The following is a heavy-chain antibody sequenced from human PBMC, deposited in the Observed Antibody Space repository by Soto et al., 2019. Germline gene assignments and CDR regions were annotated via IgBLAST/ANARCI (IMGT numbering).Heavy chain of an antibody. Sequence: ASVKVSSKASGYTFTSYDINWVRQATGQGLEWMGWMNPNSGNTGYAQKFQGRVTMTRNTSISTAYMELSSLRSEDTAVYYCAREGSSGWPRFYYYYGMDVWGQGTTVTVSS. CDR1: GYTFTSYD. D-gene: IGHD6-19*01. V-gene: IGHV1-8*01. CDR2: MNPNSGNT. CDR3: AREGSSGWPRFYYYYGMDV. J-gene: IGHJ6*02.